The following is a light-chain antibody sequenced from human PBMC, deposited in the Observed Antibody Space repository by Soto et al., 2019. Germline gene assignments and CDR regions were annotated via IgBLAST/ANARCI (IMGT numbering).Light chain of an antibody. Sequence: IMLTQSPATLSLSPGERATLSCRASQSVSSYLAWYQQKPGQAPRLLIYDASNRVTGIPARFSGSGSGTDFTLTISSLEPEDFAVYYCQQRSNWLITFGQGTRLEIK. CDR2: DAS. CDR1: QSVSSY. J-gene: IGKJ5*01. V-gene: IGKV3-11*01. CDR3: QQRSNWLIT.